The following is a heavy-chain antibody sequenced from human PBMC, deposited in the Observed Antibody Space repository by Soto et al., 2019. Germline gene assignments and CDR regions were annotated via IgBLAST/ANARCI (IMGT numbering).Heavy chain of an antibody. CDR3: VKDSGDQQHFFDS. D-gene: IGHD4-17*01. CDR1: GFTFSNYA. V-gene: IGHV3-23*01. J-gene: IGHJ4*02. Sequence: GGSLRLSCAASGFTFSNYAMSWVRQAPGKGLEWVSVITASSSRTYYAGSVKGRFAISRDNSKNMLYLQMNSLRAEDTAVYYCVKDSGDQQHFFDSGGQGALATAPQ. CDR2: ITASSSRT.